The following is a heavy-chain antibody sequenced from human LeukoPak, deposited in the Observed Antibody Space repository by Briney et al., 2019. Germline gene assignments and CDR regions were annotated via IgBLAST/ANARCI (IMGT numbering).Heavy chain of an antibody. J-gene: IGHJ4*02. CDR3: AKGGSGSWYFFFEY. D-gene: IGHD6-13*01. Sequence: GSSVKVSCKASGGTFSSYAISWVRQAPGQGLEWMGGIIPIFGTANYAQKFQGRVTITTDESTSTAYMELSSLRAEDTAVYYCAKGGSGSWYFFFEYWGQGTLVTVSS. V-gene: IGHV1-69*05. CDR2: IIPIFGTA. CDR1: GGTFSSYA.